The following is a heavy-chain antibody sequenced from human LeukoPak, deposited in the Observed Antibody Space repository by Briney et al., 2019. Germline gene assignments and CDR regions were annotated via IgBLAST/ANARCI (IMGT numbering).Heavy chain of an antibody. CDR3: ARVIDYVRGSYRYNHYFDY. V-gene: IGHV4-34*01. D-gene: IGHD3-16*02. CDR1: GGSMSGYY. CDR2: INHSGST. J-gene: IGHJ4*02. Sequence: SETLSLTCGVSGGSMSGYYWSWIRKPPGKGLEWIGEINHSGSTNYNPSLKSRVSISVDTSKNQFSLKLSSVTAADTAVYYCARVIDYVRGSYRYNHYFDYWGQGTLVTVSS.